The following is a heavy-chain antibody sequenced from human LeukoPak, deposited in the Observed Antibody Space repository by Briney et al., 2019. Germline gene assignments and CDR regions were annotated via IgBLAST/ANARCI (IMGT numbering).Heavy chain of an antibody. Sequence: PGGSLRLSCAASGFTFSSYGIHWVRQAPGKGLEWVAVISYDGSNKYYADSVKGRFTISRDNSKNTLYLQMNSLRAEDTAVYYCAKDPVRPDIVVPAAPDYWGQGTLVTVSS. CDR3: AKDPVRPDIVVPAAPDY. CDR2: ISYDGSNK. CDR1: GFTFSSYG. J-gene: IGHJ4*02. D-gene: IGHD2-2*01. V-gene: IGHV3-30*18.